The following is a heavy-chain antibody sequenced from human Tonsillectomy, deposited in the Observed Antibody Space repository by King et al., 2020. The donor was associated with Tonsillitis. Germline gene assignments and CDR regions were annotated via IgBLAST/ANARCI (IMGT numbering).Heavy chain of an antibody. CDR3: VTNGGVVSPTAGHFFDQ. J-gene: IGHJ4*02. CDR1: VGPITNSHW. CDR2: IHHTGPT. V-gene: IGHV4-4*02. D-gene: IGHD2-8*02. Sequence: VQLQESGPGLVKPSETLSLSCAVSVGPITNSHWCSWVRQSPEQGLEWIGEIHHTGPTNYNPSLKNRVTISVYIPKNQFSLTLKSVTAADTAIYYCVTNGGVVSPTAGHFFDQWGQGTLVTVS.